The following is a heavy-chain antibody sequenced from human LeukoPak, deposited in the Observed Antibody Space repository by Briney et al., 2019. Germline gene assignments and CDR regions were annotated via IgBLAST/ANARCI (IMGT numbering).Heavy chain of an antibody. J-gene: IGHJ3*02. D-gene: IGHD3-10*01. CDR2: IKQDGSEK. V-gene: IGHV3-7*01. CDR3: ARDLRVWYGTAEI. CDR1: GFTFSSYW. Sequence: GGSLRLSCAASGFTFSSYWMSWVRQAPGKGLEWVANIKQDGSEKYYVDSVKGRFTISRDNAKNSLYLQMNSLTADDTAIYYCARDLRVWYGTAEIWGQGTMVTVSS.